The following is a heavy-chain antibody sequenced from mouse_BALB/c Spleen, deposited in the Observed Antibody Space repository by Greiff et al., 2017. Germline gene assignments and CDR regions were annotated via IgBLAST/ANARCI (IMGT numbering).Heavy chain of an antibody. V-gene: IGHV3-8*02. D-gene: IGHD2-3*01. Sequence: EVKLLESGPSLVKPSQTLSLTCSVTGDSITSGYWNWIRKFPGNKLEYMGYISYSGSTYYNPSLKSRISITRDTSKNQYYLQLNSVTTEDTATYYCARYGDGYYLYYFDYWGQGTTLTVSS. CDR3: ARYGDGYYLYYFDY. CDR1: GDSITSGY. J-gene: IGHJ2*01. CDR2: ISYSGST.